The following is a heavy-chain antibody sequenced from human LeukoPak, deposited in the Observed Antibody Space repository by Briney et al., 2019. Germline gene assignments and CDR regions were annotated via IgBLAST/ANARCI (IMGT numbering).Heavy chain of an antibody. D-gene: IGHD3-3*01. Sequence: SETLSLICTVSGGSISGSSYYWGWIRQPPGKGLEWIGNVYYSGTTYYNPSLKSRVTISVDTSKNQFSLKLSSETAADTAVYYCARQDTITTPGVDYWGQGTPVTVSS. CDR3: ARQDTITTPGVDY. CDR2: VYYSGTT. V-gene: IGHV4-39*01. CDR1: GGSISGSSYY. J-gene: IGHJ4*02.